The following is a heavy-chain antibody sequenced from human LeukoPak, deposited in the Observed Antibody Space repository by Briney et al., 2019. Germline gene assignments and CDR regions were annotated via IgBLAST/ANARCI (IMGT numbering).Heavy chain of an antibody. J-gene: IGHJ4*02. Sequence: KPGGSLRLSCAASGFTFGSFSMTWVRQAPGKGLEWVSTISSSGSGTYIYYADSVKGRFTISRDNAKNSLYLQMNSLRAEDTAVYYCARDPGRSGGSCYSDYWGQGTLVTASS. D-gene: IGHD2-15*01. CDR2: ISSSGSGTYI. CDR1: GFTFGSFS. CDR3: ARDPGRSGGSCYSDY. V-gene: IGHV3-21*01.